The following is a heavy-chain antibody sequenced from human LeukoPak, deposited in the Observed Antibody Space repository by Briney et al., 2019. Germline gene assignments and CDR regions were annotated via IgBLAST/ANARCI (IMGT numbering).Heavy chain of an antibody. CDR1: GFTFSSYG. J-gene: IGHJ4*02. CDR3: AKGLGRMATIEFDY. V-gene: IGHV3-30*18. D-gene: IGHD5-24*01. Sequence: GGSLRLSCAASGFTFSSYGMHWVRQAPGKGLEWVAVISYDGSNKYYADSVKGRFTISRDNSKNTLYLQMNSLRAEDTAVYYCAKGLGRMATIEFDYWGQGTLATVSS. CDR2: ISYDGSNK.